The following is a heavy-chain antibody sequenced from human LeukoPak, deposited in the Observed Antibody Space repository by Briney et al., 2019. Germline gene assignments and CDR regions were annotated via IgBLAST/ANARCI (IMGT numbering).Heavy chain of an antibody. CDR3: ARDHRYSSSWSLY. CDR2: IWYDGSNK. Sequence: GGSLRLSCAASGFTFSSYGMHWVRQAPGKGLEWVAVIWYDGSNKYYADSVKGRFTISRDNSKNTLYLQMNSLRAEATAVYYCARDHRYSSSWSLYWGQGTLVTVSS. D-gene: IGHD6-13*01. V-gene: IGHV3-33*01. CDR1: GFTFSSYG. J-gene: IGHJ4*02.